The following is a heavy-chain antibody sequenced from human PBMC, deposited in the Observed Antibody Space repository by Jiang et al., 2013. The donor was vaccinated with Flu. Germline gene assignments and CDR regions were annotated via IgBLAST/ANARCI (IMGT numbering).Heavy chain of an antibody. V-gene: IGHV4-4*07. CDR2: IYTSGST. CDR3: AREFVPGLVTPDAFDI. CDR1: Y. J-gene: IGHJ3*02. Sequence: YWSWIRQPAGKGLEWIGRIYTSGSTNYNPSLKSRVTMSVDTSKNQFSLKLSSVTAADTAVYYCAREFVPGLVTPDAFDIWGQGTMVTISS. D-gene: IGHD2-21*02.